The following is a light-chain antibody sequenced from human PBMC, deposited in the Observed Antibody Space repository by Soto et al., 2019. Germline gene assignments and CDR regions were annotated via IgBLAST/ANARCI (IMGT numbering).Light chain of an antibody. CDR3: QQNYSTPLA. CDR1: QSISSW. V-gene: IGKV1-5*01. CDR2: DAS. Sequence: DIQMTQSPSTLSASVGDRVTITCRASQSISSWLAWYQQKPGKAPKLLIYDASSLESGVPSRFSGSGSGTEFTLTISNLQLEDFATYYCQQNYSTPLAFGGGTKVDIK. J-gene: IGKJ4*01.